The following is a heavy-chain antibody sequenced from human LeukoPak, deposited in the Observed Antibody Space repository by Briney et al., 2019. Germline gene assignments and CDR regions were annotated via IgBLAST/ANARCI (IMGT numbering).Heavy chain of an antibody. CDR3: ATQRGTIFGVVSYGMDV. D-gene: IGHD3-3*01. Sequence: ASVKVSCKVSGYTLTELSMHWVRQAPGKGLEWMGGFDPEDGETIYAQKFQGRVTMTEDTSTDTAYMELSSLRSEDTAVYYCATQRGTIFGVVSYGMDVWGQWTTVTVSS. CDR2: FDPEDGET. V-gene: IGHV1-24*01. CDR1: GYTLTELS. J-gene: IGHJ6*02.